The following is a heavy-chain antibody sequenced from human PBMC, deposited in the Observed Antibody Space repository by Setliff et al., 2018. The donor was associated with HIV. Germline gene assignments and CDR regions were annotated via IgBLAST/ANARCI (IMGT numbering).Heavy chain of an antibody. CDR1: GGSISSSNYY. V-gene: IGHV4-39*07. Sequence: SETLSLTCTVSGGSISSSNYYWVWIRQPPGKGLEWIGSIFYSGSTYYNPSLKSRVTISVDRSKKQFSLKLSSMTAADTAVYYCARGSGTMVRGNFDYWGQGTPVTVSS. CDR3: ARGSGTMVRGNFDY. CDR2: IFYSGST. J-gene: IGHJ4*02. D-gene: IGHD3-10*01.